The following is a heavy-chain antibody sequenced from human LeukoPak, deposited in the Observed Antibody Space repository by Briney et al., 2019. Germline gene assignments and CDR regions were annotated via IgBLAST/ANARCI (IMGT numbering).Heavy chain of an antibody. J-gene: IGHJ4*02. Sequence: GASVKVSCKASGYTFTGEYMHWVRQAPGQGLEWMGWINPKSGGTNYAHNFQGRVTMTRDTSISTAYMELSRLRSDDTAVYFCARAISFRQGAYYYFDYWGQGTLVTVSS. V-gene: IGHV1-2*02. D-gene: IGHD3-16*01. CDR1: GYTFTGEY. CDR2: INPKSGGT. CDR3: ARAISFRQGAYYYFDY.